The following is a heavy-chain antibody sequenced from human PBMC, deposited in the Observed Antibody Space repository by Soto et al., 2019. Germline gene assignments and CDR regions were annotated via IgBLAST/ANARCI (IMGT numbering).Heavy chain of an antibody. D-gene: IGHD3-16*01. V-gene: IGHV3-33*01. J-gene: IGHJ4*02. CDR2: IWHDGGNK. CDR1: GFTFSSYG. Sequence: QVQLVESGGGVVQPGRSLRLSCAASGFTFSSYGMHWVRQAPGKGLGWVAFIWHDGGNKFYAESVKGRFTISRDNSKNTLYLQMTSLSAEDTAMYYCAREGDVNTGFGKDYWGQGTLVTVSS. CDR3: AREGDVNTGFGKDY.